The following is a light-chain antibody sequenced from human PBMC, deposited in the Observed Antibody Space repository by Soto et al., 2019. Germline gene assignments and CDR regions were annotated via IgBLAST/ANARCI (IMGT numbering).Light chain of an antibody. J-gene: IGKJ5*01. CDR2: DAS. V-gene: IGKV3-11*01. CDR1: QSVSSY. Sequence: EIVLTQSPATLSLSPGERATLSCRASQSVSSYLAWYQQKPGQAPRLLIYDASNRATGIPARFSGSGSGTDFTLTISSLDPEDFAVYYCQQRTNWPPVITFGQGTRLENK. CDR3: QQRTNWPPVIT.